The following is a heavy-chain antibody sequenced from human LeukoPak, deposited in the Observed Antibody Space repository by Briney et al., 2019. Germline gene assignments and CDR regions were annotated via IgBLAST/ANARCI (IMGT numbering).Heavy chain of an antibody. V-gene: IGHV1-24*01. Sequence: ASVKVSCKVSGYTLTELSMHWVRQAPGKGLEWMGGFDPEDGETIYAQKFQGRVTMTEGTSTDTAYMELSSLRSEDTAVYYCARDSGERGSGSYLIAYWGQGTLVTVSS. CDR1: GYTLTELS. CDR2: FDPEDGET. J-gene: IGHJ4*02. D-gene: IGHD3-10*01. CDR3: ARDSGERGSGSYLIAY.